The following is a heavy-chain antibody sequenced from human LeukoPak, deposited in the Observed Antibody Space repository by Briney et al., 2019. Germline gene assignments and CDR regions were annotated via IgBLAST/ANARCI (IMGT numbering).Heavy chain of an antibody. CDR2: ISWNSGSV. J-gene: IGHJ4*02. CDR1: GFTFSSYA. Sequence: GGSLRLSCAASGFTFSSYAMSWVRQAPGKGLEWVSGISWNSGSVGFADSVKGRFTISRDNAKNSLYLQMNSLRPEDTALYYCAKDNDLFGGGAFDYWGQGALVTVSS. D-gene: IGHD3-16*01. CDR3: AKDNDLFGGGAFDY. V-gene: IGHV3-9*01.